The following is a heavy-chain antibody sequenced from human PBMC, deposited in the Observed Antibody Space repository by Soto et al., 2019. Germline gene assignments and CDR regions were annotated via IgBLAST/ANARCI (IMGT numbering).Heavy chain of an antibody. CDR1: GFTFSSYG. V-gene: IGHV3-30*18. Sequence: QVQLVESGGGVVQPGRSLRLSCEASGFTFSSYGMHWVRQAPGKGLEWVTVISYDGSDKYYVDSVKGRFTISRDNSKNTLYVQMNSLRGEDTAVYYCTKDLNHCSGGSCHGMDVWGQGTTVIVSS. CDR3: TKDLNHCSGGSCHGMDV. CDR2: ISYDGSDK. J-gene: IGHJ6*02. D-gene: IGHD2-15*01.